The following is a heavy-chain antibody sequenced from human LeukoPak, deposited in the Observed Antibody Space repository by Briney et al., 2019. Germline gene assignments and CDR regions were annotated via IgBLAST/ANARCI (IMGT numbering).Heavy chain of an antibody. CDR3: ARDYRHDNGDFLTY. CDR2: INPHSGDT. D-gene: IGHD4-17*01. V-gene: IGHV1-2*02. CDR1: GYTFTDYY. Sequence: ASVKVSCKTSGYTFTDYYMHWVRQAPGQGLEWMGWINPHSGDTNYAQQFQGRVTMTRDTSISTAYMDLSRLMSDDTAVYYCARDYRHDNGDFLTYWGQGTPVTVSS. J-gene: IGHJ4*02.